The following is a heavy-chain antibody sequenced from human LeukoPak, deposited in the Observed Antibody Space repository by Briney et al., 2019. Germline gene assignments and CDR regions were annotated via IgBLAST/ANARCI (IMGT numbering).Heavy chain of an antibody. CDR2: ISGDAGRT. CDR3: AKPLIVGATHSFDY. J-gene: IGHJ4*02. D-gene: IGHD1-26*01. V-gene: IGHV3-23*01. Sequence: PGGSLRLSCAASGFTFSSYGMNWVRQAPGKGLEWVSGISGDAGRTYYADSVKGRFTIYRDNSKNTVYLQMNSLRVEDTAVYYCAKPLIVGATHSFDYWGKGTLVTVSS. CDR1: GFTFSSYG.